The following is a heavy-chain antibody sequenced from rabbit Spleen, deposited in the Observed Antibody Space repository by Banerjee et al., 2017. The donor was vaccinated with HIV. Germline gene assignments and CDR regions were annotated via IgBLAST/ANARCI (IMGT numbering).Heavy chain of an antibody. D-gene: IGHD8-1*01. CDR1: GFDFSSYY. Sequence: QSLEESGGGLVQPGGSLTLSCKASGFDFSSYYMTWVRQAPGKGLEWIGLTEPIFGTTYYANWVNGRFTISSHNAQNTLYLQLKSLTAADTATYFCARDGAGGSYFALWGQGTLVTVS. J-gene: IGHJ4*01. CDR2: TEPIFGTT. V-gene: IGHV1S7*01. CDR3: ARDGAGGSYFAL.